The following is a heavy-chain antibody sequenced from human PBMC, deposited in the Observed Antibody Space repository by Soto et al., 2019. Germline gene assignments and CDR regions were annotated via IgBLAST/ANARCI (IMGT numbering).Heavy chain of an antibody. CDR1: GFAFSTYA. CDR3: PIVVQLWFGVY. D-gene: IGHD3-10*01. J-gene: IGHJ4*02. V-gene: IGHV3-23*01. Sequence: QLLESGGGLVQPGGSLRLSCAASGFAFSTYAMSWVRQPPGKGLEWVSAISVSGGSTYYADSVKGRFTISRDTSKNTLYLPMNSLRAEETAVYYCPIVVQLWFGVYWCQGTLVTVSS. CDR2: ISVSGGST.